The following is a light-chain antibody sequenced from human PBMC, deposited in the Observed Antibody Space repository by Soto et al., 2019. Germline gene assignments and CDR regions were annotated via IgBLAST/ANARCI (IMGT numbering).Light chain of an antibody. J-gene: IGKJ1*01. CDR3: QQYYSYPRT. CDR1: QTISSW. CDR2: KAS. Sequence: DIQMNQSPSTLSVSVGDRVTITCRASQTISSWLAWYQQKPGKAPKLLIYKASTLKSGVPSRFSGSGSGTEFILTISCLQSEDFATYYCQQYYSYPRTFGQGTKVDI. V-gene: IGKV1-5*03.